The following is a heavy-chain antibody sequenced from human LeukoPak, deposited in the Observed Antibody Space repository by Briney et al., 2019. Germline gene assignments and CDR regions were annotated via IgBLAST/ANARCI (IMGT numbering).Heavy chain of an antibody. CDR1: GFTFSSYA. D-gene: IGHD3-10*01. CDR3: ARVVSYYGSSYRLLDL. CDR2: ISSNGGST. J-gene: IGHJ2*01. Sequence: GGSLRLSCSASGFTFSSYAMHWVRQAPGKGLEYVSVISSNGGSTYYADSVKGRFTISRDNSRNTLYLQMSSLRAEDTAVYYCARVVSYYGSSYRLLDLWGRGTLVTVSS. V-gene: IGHV3-64D*09.